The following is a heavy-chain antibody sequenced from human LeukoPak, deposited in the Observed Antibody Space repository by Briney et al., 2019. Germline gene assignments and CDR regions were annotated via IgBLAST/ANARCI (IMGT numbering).Heavy chain of an antibody. CDR2: LISSGTTT. V-gene: IGHV3-23*01. J-gene: IGHJ4*02. CDR1: GFTFDDYG. Sequence: PGGSLRLSCAASGFTFDDYGMSWVRQAPGKGLEWVSSLISSGTTTYYADSVKGRFTISRDNSKNTVHLQMDSLRAEDSAVYYCAKNAGYSYGLYYFDYWGQGTLVTVSS. D-gene: IGHD5-18*01. CDR3: AKNAGYSYGLYYFDY.